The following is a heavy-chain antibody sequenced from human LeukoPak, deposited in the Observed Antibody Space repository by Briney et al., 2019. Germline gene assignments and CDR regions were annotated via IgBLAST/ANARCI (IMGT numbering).Heavy chain of an antibody. V-gene: IGHV3-23*01. CDR1: GFTFSSCA. Sequence: GGSLRLSCAASGFTFSSCAMSWVRQAPGKGLEWVSAISGSSGSTYYADSVKGRFTISRDNSKNTLYLQMNSLRAEDTAVYYCARCKAVRGVRYYYYYGMDVWGQGTTVTVSS. J-gene: IGHJ6*02. D-gene: IGHD3-10*01. CDR3: ARCKAVRGVRYYYYYGMDV. CDR2: ISGSSGST.